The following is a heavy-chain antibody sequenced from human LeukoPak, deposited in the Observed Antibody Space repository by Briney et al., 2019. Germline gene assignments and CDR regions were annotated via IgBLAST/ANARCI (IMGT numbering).Heavy chain of an antibody. J-gene: IGHJ4*02. D-gene: IGHD6-19*01. CDR2: ISGYNGNT. V-gene: IGHV1-18*01. CDR3: ARDLKRGYSSGRYSWGTGSSNDY. Sequence: ASVKVSCKASGYSFTSYGISWVRQAPGQGLEWMGWISGYNGNTNYAQQKLQGRVTMTTDTSTSTAYMELRSLRSDDTAVYYCARDLKRGYSSGRYSWGTGSSNDYWGQGTLVTVSS. CDR1: GYSFTSYG.